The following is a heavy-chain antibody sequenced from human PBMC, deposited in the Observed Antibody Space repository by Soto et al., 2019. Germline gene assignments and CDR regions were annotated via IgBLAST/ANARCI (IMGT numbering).Heavy chain of an antibody. CDR1: GGSISSGGYY. V-gene: IGHV4-31*03. Sequence: SETLSLTCTVSGGSISSGGYYWSWIRQHPGKGLEWIGYIYYSGSTYYNPSLKSRVTISVDTSKNQFSLKLSSVTAADTAVYYCARDAGYYYDSSGYCYVHAFDIWGQGTMVTVS. D-gene: IGHD3-22*01. CDR3: ARDAGYYYDSSGYCYVHAFDI. J-gene: IGHJ3*02. CDR2: IYYSGST.